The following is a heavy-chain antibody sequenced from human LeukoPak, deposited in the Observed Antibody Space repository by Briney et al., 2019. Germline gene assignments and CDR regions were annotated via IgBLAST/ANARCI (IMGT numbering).Heavy chain of an antibody. V-gene: IGHV3-23*01. Sequence: GGSLRVSCVGSGFTFSSYAMNWVRQAPGKGLEWVSGISGSGGSTYYADSVKGRFSISRDDSKNTLYLQMNSLRAEDTAVYYCAKSPDVAGTGRFDYWGQGTLVTVSS. CDR2: ISGSGGST. J-gene: IGHJ4*02. CDR3: AKSPDVAGTGRFDY. CDR1: GFTFSSYA. D-gene: IGHD6-19*01.